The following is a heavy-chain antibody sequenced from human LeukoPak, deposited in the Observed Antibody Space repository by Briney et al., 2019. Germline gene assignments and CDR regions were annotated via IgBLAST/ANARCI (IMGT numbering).Heavy chain of an antibody. CDR2: LYSSGIT. Sequence: GESLKISCAASGFTVSSTYMSWVRQAPGQGLEWVSLLYSSGITFYAESVQGRFTISRDNSKNTLYLQMNSLRAEDTAIYYCARDSSSFPNYFDFWGQGTLVTVSS. CDR3: ARDSSSFPNYFDF. J-gene: IGHJ4*02. D-gene: IGHD3-3*02. CDR1: GFTVSSTY. V-gene: IGHV3-53*01.